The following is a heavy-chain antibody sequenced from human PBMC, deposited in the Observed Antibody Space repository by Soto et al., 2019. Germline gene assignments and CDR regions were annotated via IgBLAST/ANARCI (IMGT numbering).Heavy chain of an antibody. J-gene: IGHJ4*01. Sequence: SQALSHSSTGSAGMLRRYCRSGIRQPAGKRLEWIGPVYSSGTTDYNPSLNSRATMSVETSKNQFSLKLSSVTAADTAVYYCARDIASSAYGEGYWG. V-gene: IGHV4-4*07. CDR3: ARDIASSAYGEGY. D-gene: IGHD2-21*01. CDR2: VYSSGTT. CDR1: AGMLRRYC.